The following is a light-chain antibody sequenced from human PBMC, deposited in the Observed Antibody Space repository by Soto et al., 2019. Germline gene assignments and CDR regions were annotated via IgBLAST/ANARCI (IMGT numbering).Light chain of an antibody. V-gene: IGLV2-11*01. Sequence: QSALTQPRSVSGSPGQSVTISCTGTSSDVGGYNYVSWYQQHPGKAPKLMIYDVSQRPSGVPDRFSGSKSGNTASLTISGLQSEDEADYYCCLYAGSYTYVFGTGTKVT. J-gene: IGLJ1*01. CDR2: DVS. CDR1: SSDVGGYNY. CDR3: CLYAGSYTYV.